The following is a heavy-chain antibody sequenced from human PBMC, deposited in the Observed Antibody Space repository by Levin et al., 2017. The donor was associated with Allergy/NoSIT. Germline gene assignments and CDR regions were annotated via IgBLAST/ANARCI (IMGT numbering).Heavy chain of an antibody. CDR1: GFTFSDYY. D-gene: IGHD2-21*02. J-gene: IGHJ4*02. Sequence: PGGSLRLSCAASGFTFSDYYMSWIRQAPGKGLEWVSYISNTNGYTNYADSVQGRFSISRDDAKNSLYLQLNSLRAEDTAVYYCARAVLACAGDCYVGFFDYWGQGSLVTVSS. CDR3: ARAVLACAGDCYVGFFDY. V-gene: IGHV3-11*05. CDR2: ISNTNGYT.